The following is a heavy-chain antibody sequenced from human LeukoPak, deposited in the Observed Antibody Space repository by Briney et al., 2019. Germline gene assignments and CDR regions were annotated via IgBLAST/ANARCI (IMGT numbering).Heavy chain of an antibody. Sequence: SGPTLVNPTQTLTLTCTFSVFSLSTSGVGVGWIRQPPGKALEWLALIYWNDDRRYSPSLKSRLTITKDTSKNQVVLTMTNMDPVDTATYYCARYSRSWNGIRWFDPWGQGTLVTVSS. CDR2: IYWNDDR. CDR3: ARYSRSWNGIRWFDP. CDR1: VFSLSTSGVG. J-gene: IGHJ5*02. D-gene: IGHD6-13*01. V-gene: IGHV2-5*01.